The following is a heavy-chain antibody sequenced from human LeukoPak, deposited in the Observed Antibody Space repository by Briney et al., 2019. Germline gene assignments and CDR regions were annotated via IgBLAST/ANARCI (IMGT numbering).Heavy chain of an antibody. CDR3: ASSTIFGVVGRGRYYYYMDV. CDR2: INPNSGGT. J-gene: IGHJ6*03. D-gene: IGHD3-3*01. V-gene: IGHV1-2*02. Sequence: ASVKVSCKASGYTFTSSFIHWARQAPGQGLEWMGWINPNSGGTNYAQKFQGRVTMTRDTSISTAYMELSRLRSDDTAVYYCASSTIFGVVGRGRYYYYMDVWGKGTTVTVSS. CDR1: GYTFTSSF.